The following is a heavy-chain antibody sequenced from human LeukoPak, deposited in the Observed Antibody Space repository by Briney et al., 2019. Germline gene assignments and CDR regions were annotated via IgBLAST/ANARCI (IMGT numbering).Heavy chain of an antibody. J-gene: IGHJ4*02. Sequence: QPGGSLRLSCAASGFTFSSYAMTWVRQAPGKGLEWVSDISGSGGSTNYADSVKGRFTISRDNSKNTLSLQMNSLRAEDTAVYYCAKDGYCTDGSCYPNFFDSWGQGTLVTVSS. V-gene: IGHV3-23*01. D-gene: IGHD2-15*01. CDR1: GFTFSSYA. CDR2: ISGSGGST. CDR3: AKDGYCTDGSCYPNFFDS.